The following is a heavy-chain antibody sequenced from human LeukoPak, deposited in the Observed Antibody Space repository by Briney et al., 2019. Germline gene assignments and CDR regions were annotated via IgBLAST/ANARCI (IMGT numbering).Heavy chain of an antibody. CDR2: IYYSGRT. CDR3: ARVRMMATTFDY. CDR1: GGSISSGGYY. V-gene: IGHV4-31*03. J-gene: IGHJ4*02. D-gene: IGHD5-24*01. Sequence: SETLSLTCTVSGGSISSGGYYWSWIRQHPGKGLEWIGYIYYSGRTYYNPSLKSRVTISVDTSKTQFSLKVSSVTAADTAVYYCARVRMMATTFDYWGQGTLVTVSS.